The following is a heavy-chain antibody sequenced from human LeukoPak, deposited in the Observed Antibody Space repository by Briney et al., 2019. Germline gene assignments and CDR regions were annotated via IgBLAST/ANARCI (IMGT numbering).Heavy chain of an antibody. J-gene: IGHJ4*02. D-gene: IGHD2-2*01. CDR1: GFTFSSHH. Sequence: GGSLRLSCVASGFTFSSHHMNWVRQTPGKGLESVATIKPDGSEKYYVDSVKGRFTISRDNAKSSLYLQMNSLRAEDTGVYFCARMSSYCDYWGQGTLVAVSS. CDR3: ARMSSYCDY. CDR2: IKPDGSEK. V-gene: IGHV3-7*01.